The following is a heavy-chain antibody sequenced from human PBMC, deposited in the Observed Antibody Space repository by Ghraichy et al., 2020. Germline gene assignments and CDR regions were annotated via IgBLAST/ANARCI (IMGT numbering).Heavy chain of an antibody. CDR2: INPNSGGT. CDR3: ARDLEGDGYSNDY. J-gene: IGHJ4*02. D-gene: IGHD6-13*01. V-gene: IGHV1-2*02. Sequence: ASVKVSCKASGYTFTGYYMHWVRQAPGQGLEWMGWINPNSGGTNYAQKFQGRVTMTRDTSISTAYMELSRLRSDDTALYYCARDLEGDGYSNDYWGQGTLVTVSS. CDR1: GYTFTGYY.